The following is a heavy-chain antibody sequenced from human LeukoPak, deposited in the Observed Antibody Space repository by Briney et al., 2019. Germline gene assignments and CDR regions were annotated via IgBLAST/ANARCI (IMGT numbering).Heavy chain of an antibody. J-gene: IGHJ4*02. CDR1: GFPFSSFY. CDR2: ISSSTSYI. D-gene: IGHD6-13*01. Sequence: GGSLRLSCAASGFPFSSFYMSWVRRAPGKGLEWVSSISSSTSYIFYADSMRGRVTISRDNAKNSLYLQMNSLRAEDTAVYYCARDSHSSSWYSEFDYWGQGTLVTVSS. CDR3: ARDSHSSSWYSEFDY. V-gene: IGHV3-21*01.